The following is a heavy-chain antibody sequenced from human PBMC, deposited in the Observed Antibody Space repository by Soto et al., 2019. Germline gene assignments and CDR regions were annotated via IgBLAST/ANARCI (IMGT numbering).Heavy chain of an antibody. CDR1: GGSISSGDYY. D-gene: IGHD3-10*01. CDR3: ATYGSGSYKPTTFDN. J-gene: IGHJ4*02. V-gene: IGHV4-31*03. CDR2: IYYSGST. Sequence: QVQLQESGPGLVKPSQTLSLTCTVSGGSISSGDYYWSWIRQHPGKGLEWIGYIYYSGSTYYNPSLKSRVTISVDTSKNQFSLKLSSVTAADTAVYYCATYGSGSYKPTTFDNWGQGTLVTVSS.